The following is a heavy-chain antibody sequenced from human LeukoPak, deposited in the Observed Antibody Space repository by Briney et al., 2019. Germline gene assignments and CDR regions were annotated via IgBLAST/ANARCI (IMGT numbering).Heavy chain of an antibody. Sequence: GGSLRLSCAASGFSFSDAWISRVRQAPGEGLEWVGRIQSKTDGGTIDYAAPVKDRFTISKDDSKDTVYLQMNTLKTEDTAVYYCTTSRTATGEKNYWGQGTLVTVSS. CDR1: GFSFSDAW. J-gene: IGHJ4*02. D-gene: IGHD7-27*01. V-gene: IGHV3-15*01. CDR2: IQSKTDGGTI. CDR3: TTSRTATGEKNY.